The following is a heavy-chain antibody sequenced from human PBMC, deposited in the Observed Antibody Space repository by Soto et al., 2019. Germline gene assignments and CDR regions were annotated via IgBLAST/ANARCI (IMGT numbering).Heavy chain of an antibody. D-gene: IGHD2-15*01. CDR2: INHSGST. Sequence: KPSETLSLTCAVYGGSFSGYYWSWIRQPPGKGLEWIGEINHSGSTNYNPSLKSRVTISVDTSKNQFSLKLSSVTAADTAVYYCARRGRYCSGGSCQGRWWFDPWGQGTLVTVSS. J-gene: IGHJ5*02. CDR3: ARRGRYCSGGSCQGRWWFDP. V-gene: IGHV4-34*01. CDR1: GGSFSGYY.